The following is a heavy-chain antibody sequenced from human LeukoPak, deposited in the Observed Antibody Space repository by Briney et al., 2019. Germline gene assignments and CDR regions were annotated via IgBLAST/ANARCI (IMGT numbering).Heavy chain of an antibody. D-gene: IGHD3-10*01. CDR2: IYYSGST. Sequence: PETLSLTCTVSGGSISSNSYYWGWIRQSPGKGLEWIANIYYSGSTYYNPSLKSRVTISVDTAKSQFSLELSSVTAADTAIYYCARVSDSRAVGPFDYWGQGTLVTVSS. J-gene: IGHJ4*02. CDR1: GGSISSNSYY. CDR3: ARVSDSRAVGPFDY. V-gene: IGHV4-39*07.